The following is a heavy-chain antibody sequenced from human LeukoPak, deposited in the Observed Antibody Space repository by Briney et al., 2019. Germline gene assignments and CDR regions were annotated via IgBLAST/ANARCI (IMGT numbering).Heavy chain of an antibody. D-gene: IGHD4-23*01. CDR1: GFTVSSNY. V-gene: IGHV3-66*01. CDR2: VYSGGNT. J-gene: IGHJ4*02. CDR3: ARDRGYSTFDY. Sequence: GGSLRLSCAASGFTVSSNYMSWVRQAPGKGLEWVSTVYSGGNTYYADSVKGRFTISRDNSKNTLYLQMNSLRAEDTAVYYCARDRGYSTFDYWGQGTLVTVSS.